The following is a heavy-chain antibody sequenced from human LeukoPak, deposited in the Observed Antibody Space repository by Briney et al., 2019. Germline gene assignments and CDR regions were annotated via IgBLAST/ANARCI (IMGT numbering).Heavy chain of an antibody. J-gene: IGHJ6*02. V-gene: IGHV1-3*01. CDR3: ATPYSSGWYEDYGMDV. CDR2: INADNGNT. CDR1: GYTFTSYA. Sequence: ASVKVSCKASGYTFTSYAMHWVRQAPGQRLEWMGWINADNGNTKYSQKFQGRVTITRDTSASTAYMELSSLRSEDTAVYYCATPYSSGWYEDYGMDVWGQGTTVTVSS. D-gene: IGHD6-19*01.